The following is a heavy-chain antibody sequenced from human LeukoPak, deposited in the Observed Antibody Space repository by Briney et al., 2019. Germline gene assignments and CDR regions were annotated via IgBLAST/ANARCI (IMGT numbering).Heavy chain of an antibody. J-gene: IGHJ4*02. Sequence: SETLSLTCTVSGGSISSYYWSWIRQPPGKGLEWIGYIYYSGSTNYNPSLKSRVTISVDTSKNQFSLKLSSVTAADTAVYYCARRLWFGGYDYWGQGTLVTVSS. CDR2: IYYSGST. D-gene: IGHD3-10*01. CDR1: GGSISSYY. CDR3: ARRLWFGGYDY. V-gene: IGHV4-59*08.